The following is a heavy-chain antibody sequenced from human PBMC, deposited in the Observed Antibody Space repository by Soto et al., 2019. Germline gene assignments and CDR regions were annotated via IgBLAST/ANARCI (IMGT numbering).Heavy chain of an antibody. D-gene: IGHD3-22*01. J-gene: IGHJ3*02. Sequence: GGSLRLSCXASGFTFSSYAMSWVRQAPGKGLEWVSAISGSGGSTYYADSVKGRFTISRDNSKNTLYLQMNSLRAEDTAVYYCAKWPLYYYDSSGLLDAFDIWGQGTMVTVSS. CDR2: ISGSGGST. CDR1: GFTFSSYA. V-gene: IGHV3-23*01. CDR3: AKWPLYYYDSSGLLDAFDI.